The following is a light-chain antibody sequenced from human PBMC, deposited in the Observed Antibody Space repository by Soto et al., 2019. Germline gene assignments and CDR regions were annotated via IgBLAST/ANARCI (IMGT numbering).Light chain of an antibody. CDR1: SSNIGSNA. V-gene: IGLV1-44*01. CDR3: AACEDSLKGVV. CDR2: SNN. J-gene: IGLJ2*01. Sequence: QSVLTQPPSASGTPGQRVTISCSGSSSNIGSNAVNWYQQLPGTAPKLLIYSNNQRPSGVPDRFSGSKSGTSASLAISGLQSEDEADYYCAACEDSLKGVVFGGGTKLTVL.